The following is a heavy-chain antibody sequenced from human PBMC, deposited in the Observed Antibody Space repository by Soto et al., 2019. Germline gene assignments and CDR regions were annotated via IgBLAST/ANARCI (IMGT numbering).Heavy chain of an antibody. CDR2: MNAYNGNT. Sequence: ASVKVSCKTSGYTFTHFDIHWVRQATGQGLEWVGWMNAYNGNTDFAQQLQGRVSMTRNTSMSTAYMELRSLTSDDTAVYYCARDPHLYDYIWGSYRPDYWGQGTLVTVSS. V-gene: IGHV1-8*01. CDR3: ARDPHLYDYIWGSYRPDY. CDR1: GYTFTHFD. D-gene: IGHD3-16*02. J-gene: IGHJ4*02.